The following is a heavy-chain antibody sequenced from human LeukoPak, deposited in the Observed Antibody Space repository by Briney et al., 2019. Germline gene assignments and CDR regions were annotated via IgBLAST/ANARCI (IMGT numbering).Heavy chain of an antibody. CDR2: ISGSGGST. V-gene: IGHV3-23*01. CDR1: GFTFSSYA. J-gene: IGHJ4*02. CDR3: AKDYYDSSGYYQTAQNDY. D-gene: IGHD3-22*01. Sequence: GGSLRLSCAASGFTFSSYAMSWVRQAPGKGLEWVSAISGSGGSTYYADSVKGRFTISRDNSKNTLYLQMNSLRAGDTAVYYCAKDYYDSSGYYQTAQNDYWGQGTLVTVSS.